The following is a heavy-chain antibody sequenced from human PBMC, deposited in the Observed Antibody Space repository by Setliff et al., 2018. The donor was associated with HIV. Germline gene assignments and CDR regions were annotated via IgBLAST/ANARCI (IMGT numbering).Heavy chain of an antibody. V-gene: IGHV3-23*01. Sequence: GGSLRLSCAASGFTFSSYAMSWVRQAPGKGLEWVSIITAGGTTYYADSVEGRFTISRDNSKSTLYLQMNSLRAEDTAVYYCAKDRGSGYYSPSDYWGQGTLVTVSS. D-gene: IGHD3-22*01. CDR3: AKDRGSGYYSPSDY. J-gene: IGHJ4*02. CDR2: ITAGGTT. CDR1: GFTFSSYA.